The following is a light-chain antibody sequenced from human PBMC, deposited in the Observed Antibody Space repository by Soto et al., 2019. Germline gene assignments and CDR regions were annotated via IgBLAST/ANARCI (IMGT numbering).Light chain of an antibody. CDR1: SSDVGVYNY. CDR3: CSYAGSYPYV. CDR2: DVK. V-gene: IGLV2-11*01. J-gene: IGLJ1*01. Sequence: QSALTQPRSVSGSPGQSVTISCTGASSDVGVYNYVSWYQQHPGKAPKLMIYDVKKRPSGVPDRFSGSKSGNTASLTISGLQTEDEADYYCCSYAGSYPYVFGTGTKVTVL.